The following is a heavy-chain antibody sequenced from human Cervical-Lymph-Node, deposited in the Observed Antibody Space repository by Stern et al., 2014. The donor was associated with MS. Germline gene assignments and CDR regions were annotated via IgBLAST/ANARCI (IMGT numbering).Heavy chain of an antibody. V-gene: IGHV7-4-1*02. CDR1: GYTFTTYA. CDR3: SRGAIGARPRVYGFDF. J-gene: IGHJ3*01. CDR2: INASTGNP. D-gene: IGHD6-6*01. Sequence: QVQLVESGSELTEPGASVKLSCKSSGYTFTTYAMNWVRQAPGQGLEWMGWINASTGNPTYAQGYTGRFVFSLDTAVSTAYLQIRSLRPEDAAVYYCSRGAIGARPRVYGFDFWGQGTTVTVST.